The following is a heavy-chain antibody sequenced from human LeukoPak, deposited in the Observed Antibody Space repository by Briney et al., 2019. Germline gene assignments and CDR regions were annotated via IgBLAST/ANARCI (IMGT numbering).Heavy chain of an antibody. Sequence: PSETLSLTCAVYGGSFSGYYWSWIRQPPGKRLEWIGEINNSGSTNYNPSLKSRVTISVDTSKNQFSLKLSSVTAADTAVYYCARGRRGWLIDYWGQGTLVTVSS. CDR2: INNSGST. V-gene: IGHV4-34*01. CDR3: ARGRRGWLIDY. J-gene: IGHJ4*02. CDR1: GGSFSGYY. D-gene: IGHD6-19*01.